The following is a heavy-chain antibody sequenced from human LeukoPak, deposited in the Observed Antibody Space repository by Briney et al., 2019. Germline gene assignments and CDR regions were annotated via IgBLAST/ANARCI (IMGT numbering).Heavy chain of an antibody. J-gene: IGHJ4*02. CDR1: GYTFTSYD. CDR2: MNPNSGST. D-gene: IGHD5-12*01. V-gene: IGHV1-8*03. CDR3: ARGRSTGYPYYFEY. Sequence: AASVKVSCKASGYTFTSYDINWVRQATGQGLEWMGWMNPNSGSTGYAQKFQGRVTITRNTSISTAYMELSGPRSEDTAVYYCARGRSTGYPYYFEYWGQGTLVTVSS.